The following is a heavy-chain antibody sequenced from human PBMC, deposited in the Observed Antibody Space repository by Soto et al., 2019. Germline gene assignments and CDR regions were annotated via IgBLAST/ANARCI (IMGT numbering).Heavy chain of an antibody. J-gene: IGHJ6*02. Sequence: QVQLVQCGTEVKKPGASVKVSCKASGYTFTSFAMHWVRQAPGQRLEWMGWINGGNGDTRYSQKFRGRVTIARDTSASTAYMELSGLRFEHTSVYYCARGLASYYGLDVWGQGTTVTVSS. CDR1: GYTFTSFA. V-gene: IGHV1-3*01. CDR3: ARGLASYYGLDV. CDR2: INGGNGDT.